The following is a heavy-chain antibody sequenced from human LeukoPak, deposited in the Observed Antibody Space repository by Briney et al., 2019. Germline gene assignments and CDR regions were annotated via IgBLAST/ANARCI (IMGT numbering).Heavy chain of an antibody. D-gene: IGHD3-22*01. CDR2: IYYSGST. V-gene: IGHV4-39*07. J-gene: IGHJ6*03. CDR3: ARGGYYDSSGYYYYYMDV. Sequence: SETLSLTCTVSGGSISSSSYYWGWIRQPPGKGLEWIGSIYYSGSTYYNPSLKSRVTISVDTSKNQFSLKLSSVTAADTAVYYCARGGYYDSSGYYYYYMDVWGKGTTVTVSS. CDR1: GGSISSSSYY.